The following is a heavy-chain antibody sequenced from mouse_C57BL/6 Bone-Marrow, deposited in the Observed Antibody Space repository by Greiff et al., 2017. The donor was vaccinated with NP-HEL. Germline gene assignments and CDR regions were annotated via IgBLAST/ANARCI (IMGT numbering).Heavy chain of an antibody. V-gene: IGHV5-15*01. CDR3: ARQRFPEGYFDV. J-gene: IGHJ1*03. CDR2: ISNLAYSI. CDR1: GFTFSDYG. Sequence: EVKLMESGGGLVQPGGSLKLSCAASGFTFSDYGMAWVRQAPRKGPEWVAFISNLAYSIYYADTVTGRFTISRENAKNTLYLEMSSLRSEDTAMYYCARQRFPEGYFDVWGTGTTVTVSS.